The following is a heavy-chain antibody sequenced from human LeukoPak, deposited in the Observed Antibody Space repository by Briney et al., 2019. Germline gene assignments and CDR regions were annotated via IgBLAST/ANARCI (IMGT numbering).Heavy chain of an antibody. CDR3: AKRALDGSGSYYNFDY. CDR1: GFTFISHA. J-gene: IGHJ4*02. D-gene: IGHD3-10*01. Sequence: GGSLRLSCAASGFTFISHAMSWVRQAPGKGLEWVSVISGSGGSTYYADSVKGRFTISRDNSKNTLYLQMNSLRAEDTAVYYCAKRALDGSGSYYNFDYWGQGTLVTVSS. CDR2: ISGSGGST. V-gene: IGHV3-23*01.